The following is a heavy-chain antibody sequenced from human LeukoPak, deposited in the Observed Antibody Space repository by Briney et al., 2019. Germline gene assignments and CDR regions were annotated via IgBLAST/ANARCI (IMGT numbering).Heavy chain of an antibody. J-gene: IGHJ4*02. D-gene: IGHD6-13*01. V-gene: IGHV4-59*11. CDR1: GGSISGQY. CDR3: ARGPSIAALDFDY. Sequence: SETLSLTCTVSGGSISGQYWSLIRQPPGKGLEWIGYIYYTGITKYNPSLKSRVTISVDTSKNQFSLKLSSVTAADTAVYYCARGPSIAALDFDYWGQGTLVTVSS. CDR2: IYYTGIT.